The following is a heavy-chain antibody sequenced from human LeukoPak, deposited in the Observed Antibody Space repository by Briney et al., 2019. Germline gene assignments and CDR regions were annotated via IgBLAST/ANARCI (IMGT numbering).Heavy chain of an antibody. D-gene: IGHD6-13*01. V-gene: IGHV3-7*01. CDR1: GFIFSSYW. CDR2: VKQDGSEK. Sequence: PGGSLRLSCAASGFIFSSYWMNWVRQAPGKGLEWVANVKQDGSEKYHVDSVKGRFTISRDNAKTSLFLQMNSLTADDTAVYHCARGGARTAAAGTGRFDYWGQGSLVTVSS. J-gene: IGHJ4*02. CDR3: ARGGARTAAAGTGRFDY.